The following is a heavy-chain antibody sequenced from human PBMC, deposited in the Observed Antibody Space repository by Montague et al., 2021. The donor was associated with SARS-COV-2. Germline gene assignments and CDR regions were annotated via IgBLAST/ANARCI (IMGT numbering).Heavy chain of an antibody. D-gene: IGHD6-6*01. V-gene: IGHV4-39*07. J-gene: IGHJ4*02. Sequence: SETLSLTCTVSGGSISSSSYYWGWLRQPPGKGLEWIGSIYYIGSTYYNPSLKSRVTISVDTSKNQFSLKLSSVTAADTAVYYCARDLNEYSSSGGFDYWGQGTLVTVSS. CDR3: ARDLNEYSSSGGFDY. CDR1: GGSISSSSYY. CDR2: IYYIGST.